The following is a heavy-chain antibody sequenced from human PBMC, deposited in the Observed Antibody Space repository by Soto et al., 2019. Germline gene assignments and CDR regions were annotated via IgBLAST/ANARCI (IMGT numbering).Heavy chain of an antibody. CDR2: VSHDGSAT. Sequence: QVQLLESGGGVVQPGTSLRLSCVASGFTFTDSGMHWVRQTPGKGLEWVAFVSHDGSATSYADSVKGRFTISRDISTNTLHLQMNSLRPEDTAVYYCARNRDGDSGWPDNFDYWGQGTLVTVSS. CDR3: ARNRDGDSGWPDNFDY. D-gene: IGHD4-17*01. J-gene: IGHJ4*02. V-gene: IGHV3-30*03. CDR1: GFTFTDSG.